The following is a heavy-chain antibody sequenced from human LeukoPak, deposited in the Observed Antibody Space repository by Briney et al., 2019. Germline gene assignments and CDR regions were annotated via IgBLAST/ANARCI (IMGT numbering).Heavy chain of an antibody. CDR1: GYTFTSYG. CDR2: ISACNGNT. J-gene: IGHJ6*03. Sequence: GASVKVSCKASGYTFTSYGISWVRQAPGQGLEWMGWISACNGNTNYAQKLQGRVTMTTDTSTSTAYMELRSLRSDDTAVYYCARGSDYDILTGYYTSPTYYYYMDVWGKGTTVTISS. V-gene: IGHV1-18*01. CDR3: ARGSDYDILTGYYTSPTYYYYMDV. D-gene: IGHD3-9*01.